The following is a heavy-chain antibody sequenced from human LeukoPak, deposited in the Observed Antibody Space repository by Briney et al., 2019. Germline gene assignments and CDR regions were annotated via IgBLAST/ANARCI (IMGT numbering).Heavy chain of an antibody. D-gene: IGHD3-3*01. CDR3: ARDYDRYYMDV. CDR2: INTEGTST. V-gene: IGHV3-74*01. CDR1: GFTFRSYW. J-gene: IGHJ6*03. Sequence: GGSLRLSCAASGFTFRSYWMHWVRQAPGKGLVWFSRINTEGTSTTYTDFVKGRFTISRDNAKNTLYLQMNSLRDEDTAVYYCARDYDRYYMDVWGKGTTVTVSS.